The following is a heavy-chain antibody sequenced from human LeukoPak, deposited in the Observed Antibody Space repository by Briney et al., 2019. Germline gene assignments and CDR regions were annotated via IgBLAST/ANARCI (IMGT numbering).Heavy chain of an antibody. D-gene: IGHD3-22*01. V-gene: IGHV4-39*07. CDR2: VYRSGHT. CDR3: ARGPSITMIVVVRGRYFQH. Sequence: SETLSLTCTVSGGSMSSGTYYWGWIRQPPGKGLEWIGSVYRSGHTYYNESLKSRVTISVDTSKNQFSLKLSSVTAADTAVYYCARGPSITMIVVVRGRYFQHWGQGTLVTVSS. J-gene: IGHJ1*01. CDR1: GGSMSSGTYY.